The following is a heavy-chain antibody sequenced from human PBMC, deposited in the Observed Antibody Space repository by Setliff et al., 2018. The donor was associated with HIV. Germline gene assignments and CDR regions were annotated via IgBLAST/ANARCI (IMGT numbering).Heavy chain of an antibody. V-gene: IGHV3-7*04. CDR3: ARGSGSYENWFDP. J-gene: IGHJ5*02. CDR2: IKQDGSEK. D-gene: IGHD1-26*01. Sequence: GGSLRLSCAASGFTFSSYWMSWVRQAPGKGLEWVADIKQDGSEKYYVDSVKGRFTISRDNAKNSLYLQMNSLRSEDTAVYYCARGSGSYENWFDPWGQGTLVTVSS. CDR1: GFTFSSYW.